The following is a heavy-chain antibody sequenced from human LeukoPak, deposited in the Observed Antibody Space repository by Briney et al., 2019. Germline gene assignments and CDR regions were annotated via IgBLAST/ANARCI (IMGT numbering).Heavy chain of an antibody. CDR3: AKDRAASGPLDYYGMDV. CDR1: GFTFSSYA. V-gene: IGHV3-23*01. D-gene: IGHD5-12*01. J-gene: IGHJ6*02. CDR2: ISGSGGST. Sequence: GGSLRLSCAASGFTFSSYAMSWVRQAPGKGLEWVSAISGSGGSTYYADSVEGRFTISRDNSKNTLYLQMNSLRAEDTAVYYCAKDRAASGPLDYYGMDVWGQGTTVTVSS.